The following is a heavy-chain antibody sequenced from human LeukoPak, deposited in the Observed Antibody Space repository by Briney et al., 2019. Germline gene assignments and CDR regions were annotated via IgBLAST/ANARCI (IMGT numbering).Heavy chain of an antibody. CDR2: ISSSSSYI. V-gene: IGHV3-21*01. CDR1: GFTFSSYS. Sequence: GGSLRLSCAASGFTFSSYSMNWVRQAPGKGLEWVSSISSSSSYIYYADSVKGRFTISRDNAKNSLYLQMNSLRTEDTAVYYCARDLAEVSSSWYYYYYMDVWGKGTTVTVSS. D-gene: IGHD6-13*01. J-gene: IGHJ6*03. CDR3: ARDLAEVSSSWYYYYYMDV.